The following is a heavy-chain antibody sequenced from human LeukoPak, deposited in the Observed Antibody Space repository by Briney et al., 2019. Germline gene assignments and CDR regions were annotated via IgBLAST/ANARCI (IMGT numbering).Heavy chain of an antibody. CDR1: GFTFSSYS. V-gene: IGHV3-48*01. CDR3: AKYYYGSGTYAFDI. Sequence: GGSLRLSCAASGFTFSSYSMNWVRQAPGKGLEWVSYISSSSTTHYADAVKGRFTISRDNSDSVLYLQMNSLRAEDTAVYYCAKYYYGSGTYAFDIWGQGTMVTVSS. CDR2: ISSSSTT. J-gene: IGHJ3*02. D-gene: IGHD3-10*01.